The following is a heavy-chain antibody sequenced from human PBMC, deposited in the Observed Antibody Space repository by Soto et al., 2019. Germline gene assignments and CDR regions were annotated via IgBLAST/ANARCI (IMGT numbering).Heavy chain of an antibody. CDR3: GRGRSGQIVVFY. CDR1: GYTFTGHY. J-gene: IGHJ4*02. V-gene: IGHV1-2*02. D-gene: IGHD5-12*01. Sequence: AASVKVSCKASGYTFTGHYIHWVRQAPEQGPEWMGEIGPESGATRYAQKFQGRVTMTRDMSITTVYMESNNLSPDDTAVYYCGRGRSGQIVVFYWGQGTPVTVSS. CDR2: IGPESGAT.